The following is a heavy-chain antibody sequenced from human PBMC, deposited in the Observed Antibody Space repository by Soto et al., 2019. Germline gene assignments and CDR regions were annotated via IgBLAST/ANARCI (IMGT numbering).Heavy chain of an antibody. Sequence: QVQLQQWGAGLLKPSETLSLTCAVYGGSLSGYYWSWIRQPPGKALEWIGEINYSGNTNYNPSFKSRVTISVDTSKNQLFLNLSSVTAADTAMYYCARHHVRGRTIAGAAEFWGQGTLVTVSS. V-gene: IGHV4-34*01. CDR3: ARHHVRGRTIAGAAEF. D-gene: IGHD1-26*01. J-gene: IGHJ4*02. CDR1: GGSLSGYY. CDR2: INYSGNT.